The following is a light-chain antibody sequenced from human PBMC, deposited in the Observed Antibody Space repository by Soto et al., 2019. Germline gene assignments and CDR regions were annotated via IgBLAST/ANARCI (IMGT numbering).Light chain of an antibody. CDR3: QQFVSSVT. J-gene: IGKJ1*01. Sequence: EIVLTQSPGSLSLSPGERATLSCRASQSVDSSFFAWYQKKPGQAPRLLIYGASKRDTGIPDRFSGSGAGTDFNLTISRLEPEASAVYYCQQFVSSVTFGQGTKVEIK. CDR2: GAS. CDR1: QSVDSSF. V-gene: IGKV3-20*01.